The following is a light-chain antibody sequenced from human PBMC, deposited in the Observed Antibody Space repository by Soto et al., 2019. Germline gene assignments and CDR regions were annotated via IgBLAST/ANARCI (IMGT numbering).Light chain of an antibody. CDR1: QGISSY. V-gene: IGKV1-9*01. Sequence: DIQLTQSPSFLSASVGDRVTITCRASQGISSYLAWYQQKPGTAPQLPIYAASTLQSGVPSRFSGSGSGTEFTLTISSLQPEDFATYYCQQYNSYSPELTFGGGTKVDIK. CDR3: QQYNSYSPELT. CDR2: AAS. J-gene: IGKJ4*01.